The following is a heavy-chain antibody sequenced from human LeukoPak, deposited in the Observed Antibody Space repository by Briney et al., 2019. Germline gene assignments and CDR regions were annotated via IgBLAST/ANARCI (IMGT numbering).Heavy chain of an antibody. V-gene: IGHV3-20*04. J-gene: IGHJ4*02. CDR2: INWNGGST. CDR1: GFTFDDYG. CDR3: ARANRYSYGHYFDY. D-gene: IGHD5-18*01. Sequence: GGSLRLSCAASGFTFDDYGMSWVRQAPGEGLEWVSGINWNGGSTGYADSVKGRFTISRDNAKNSLYLQMNSLRAEDTALYYCARANRYSYGHYFDYWGQGTLVTVSS.